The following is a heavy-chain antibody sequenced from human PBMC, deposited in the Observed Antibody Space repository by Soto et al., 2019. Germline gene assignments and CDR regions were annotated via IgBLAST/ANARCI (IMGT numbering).Heavy chain of an antibody. CDR3: ARGYCSGGSCYYFDY. CDR2: IYYTGGT. J-gene: IGHJ4*02. D-gene: IGHD2-15*01. Sequence: KPSETLSLTCTVPGGSISSYYWTWIRQPPGKGLEWIGYIYYTGGTNYNPSLRSRVTISLDTSKKQFSLKLDSVTAADTAVYYCARGYCSGGSCYYFDYWGQGTQVTVSS. CDR1: GGSISSYY. V-gene: IGHV4-59*01.